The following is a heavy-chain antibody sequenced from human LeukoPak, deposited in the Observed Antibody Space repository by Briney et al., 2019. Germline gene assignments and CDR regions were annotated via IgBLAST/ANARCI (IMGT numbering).Heavy chain of an antibody. Sequence: SETLSLTCTVSGGSISSYYWSWIRQPPGKGLEWIGYIYYSGSTNYNPSLKSRVTISVDTSKNQFSLKPSSVTAADTAVYYCATEEVRWLVREGKFDYWGQGTLVTVSS. CDR3: ATEEVRWLVREGKFDY. CDR1: GGSISSYY. D-gene: IGHD6-19*01. J-gene: IGHJ4*02. CDR2: IYYSGST. V-gene: IGHV4-59*08.